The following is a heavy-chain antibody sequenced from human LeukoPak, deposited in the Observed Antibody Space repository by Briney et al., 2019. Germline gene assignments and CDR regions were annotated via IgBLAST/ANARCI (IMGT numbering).Heavy chain of an antibody. Sequence: SETLSLTCTVSGASMTNGIFYWGWIRQPPGKGLEWIGYIFHSGTTYYNPSLESRVTISVDTSRNQFSLKLSSVTAADTAVYYCARSGSYHIDYWGQGTLVTVSS. J-gene: IGHJ4*02. V-gene: IGHV4-30-2*01. D-gene: IGHD1-26*01. CDR2: IFHSGTT. CDR1: GASMTNGIFY. CDR3: ARSGSYHIDY.